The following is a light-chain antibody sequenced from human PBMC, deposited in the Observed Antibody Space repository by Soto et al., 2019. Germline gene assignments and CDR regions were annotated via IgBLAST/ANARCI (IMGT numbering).Light chain of an antibody. CDR2: GAS. CDR3: QHYGSSPRV. CDR1: QSISRNY. J-gene: IGKJ4*01. Sequence: EIVLTQSPGTLSLSPGERATLSCRASQSISRNYLGWYQQNVGQAPRLLIYGASNRATGIPGRFSGSASGTDFTLTISRLEPEDFAVYYCQHYGSSPRVFGGGTKVDI. V-gene: IGKV3-20*01.